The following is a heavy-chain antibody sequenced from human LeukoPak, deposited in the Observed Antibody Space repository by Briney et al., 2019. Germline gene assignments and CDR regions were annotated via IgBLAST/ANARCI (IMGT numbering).Heavy chain of an antibody. V-gene: IGHV1-46*01. CDR1: GYTFTSYY. D-gene: IGHD5-12*01. J-gene: IGHJ6*03. CDR2: INPSGGST. CDR3: ARSTYSGHIYYYYYMDV. Sequence: ASVKVSCKASGYTFTSYYMHWVRQAPGQGLEWMGIINPSGGSTSYAQKFQGRVTMTRDTSTSTVYMELSSLRSEDTAVYYCARSTYSGHIYYYYYMDVWGKGTTVTVSS.